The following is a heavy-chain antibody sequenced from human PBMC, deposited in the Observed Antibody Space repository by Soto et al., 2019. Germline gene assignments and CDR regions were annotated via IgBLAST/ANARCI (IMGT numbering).Heavy chain of an antibody. CDR2: IIPILGIA. D-gene: IGHD6-13*01. J-gene: IGHJ5*02. CDR1: GGTSSSYT. Sequence: ASVKVSCKASGGTSSSYTISWVRQAPGQGLEWMGRIIPILGIANYAQKFQGRVTITADKSTSTAYMELRSLRSDDTAVYYCARDVEVYSSSWYNWFDPWGQGTLVTVSS. V-gene: IGHV1-69*04. CDR3: ARDVEVYSSSWYNWFDP.